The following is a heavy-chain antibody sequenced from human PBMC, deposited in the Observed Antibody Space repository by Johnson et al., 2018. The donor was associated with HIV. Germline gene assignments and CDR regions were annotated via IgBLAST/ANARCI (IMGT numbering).Heavy chain of an antibody. CDR3: TKMGALGAFDI. D-gene: IGHD3-16*01. CDR2: ISTSGSNI. J-gene: IGHJ3*02. V-gene: IGHV3-48*04. CDR1: VFTFSSYA. Sequence: VQLVESGGGLVQPGGSLRLSCAASVFTFSSYAMHWVRQAPGKGLEWVSYISTSGSNIYYADSVRGRFTISRDNAKNSLYLQMNFLRPEDTAVYYCTKMGALGAFDIWGQGTMVTVSS.